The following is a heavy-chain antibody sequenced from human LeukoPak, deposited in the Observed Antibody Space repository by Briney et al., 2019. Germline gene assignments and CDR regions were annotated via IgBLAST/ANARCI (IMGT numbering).Heavy chain of an antibody. V-gene: IGHV3-23*01. CDR3: ATWVY. CDR2: ISGSGGSS. Sequence: AGGSLSPSCAASGFIFSSYAISCVRKAPGKGLEWVSAISGSGGSSYYADSVKGRFTISRDNSKNTLYLQMNSLRAEDTAVYYCATWVYWGQGTLVTVSS. CDR1: GFIFSSYA. D-gene: IGHD7-27*01. J-gene: IGHJ4*02.